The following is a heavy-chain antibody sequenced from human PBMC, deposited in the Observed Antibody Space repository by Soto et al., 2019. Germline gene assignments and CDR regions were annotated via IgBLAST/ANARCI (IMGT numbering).Heavy chain of an antibody. D-gene: IGHD6-13*01. CDR2: ISGSGDST. J-gene: IGHJ4*02. CDR1: GFTFSSYA. V-gene: IGHV3-23*01. CDR3: ARRSSSWYFYY. Sequence: EVQLLESGGGLVQPGGSLRLSCAASGFTFSSYAMNWVRQAPGKGLEWVSVISGSGDSTYYADSVKGRFTISRDNSKNTLYLQMNSLRAEDTAVYYCARRSSSWYFYYWGQGNLVTVSS.